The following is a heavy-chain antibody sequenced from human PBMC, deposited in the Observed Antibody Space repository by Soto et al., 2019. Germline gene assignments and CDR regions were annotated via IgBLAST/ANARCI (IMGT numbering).Heavy chain of an antibody. D-gene: IGHD6-19*01. CDR3: AREDPVAVSFDI. J-gene: IGHJ3*02. CDR1: GGSISSYY. V-gene: IGHV4-59*01. Sequence: WETLSLTCSVSGGSISSYYWSWIRQPPGKGLEWIGSIYYSGSTNYNPSLKSRVTISVDTSKNQFSLKLSSVTVADTAVYYCAREDPVAVSFDIWDQGTMVTVSS. CDR2: IYYSGST.